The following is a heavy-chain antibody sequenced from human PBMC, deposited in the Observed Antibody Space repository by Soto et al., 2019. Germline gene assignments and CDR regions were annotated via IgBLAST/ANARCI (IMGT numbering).Heavy chain of an antibody. V-gene: IGHV3-15*01. CDR3: TTEGRD. CDR1: AFTFSNAW. Sequence: EVQLVESGGGLVKPGGSLTLSCAASAFTFSNAWMSLVRKARGKGLVWVGRIRSKTDGGTAYYTAPVKGRFIISRDDSKNTVSLQMNSLKTEDTAVYYCTTEGRDWGQGTLVTVSS. J-gene: IGHJ4*02. CDR2: IRSKTDGGTA.